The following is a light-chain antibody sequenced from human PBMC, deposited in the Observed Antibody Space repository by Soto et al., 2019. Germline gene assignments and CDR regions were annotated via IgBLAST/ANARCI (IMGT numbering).Light chain of an antibody. CDR3: TSYVGNNNLL. CDR2: EVK. Sequence: QSVLTQPPSASGSPGQLVTISCTGTSSDIGASNYVSWYQQHPGKAPKLIIYEVKRRPSGVPDRFSGSKSGDTASLTVSGLHAEDEDDYYCTSYVGNNNLLFGGGTKVTVL. V-gene: IGLV2-8*01. CDR1: SSDIGASNY. J-gene: IGLJ3*02.